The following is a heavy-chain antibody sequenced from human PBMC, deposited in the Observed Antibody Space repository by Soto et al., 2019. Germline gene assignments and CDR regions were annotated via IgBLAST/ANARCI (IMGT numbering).Heavy chain of an antibody. Sequence: GESLKISCKGSGFSFTNCWISWVRQTPGKGLEWMGNIDPVDSYTNYSPSFQGHVTFSADTSISTAYLQWSSLKASDTAMYFCARIESIARNWLDPWGQGTLVTVSS. D-gene: IGHD6-13*01. CDR3: ARIESIARNWLDP. J-gene: IGHJ5*01. CDR1: GFSFTNCW. V-gene: IGHV5-10-1*01. CDR2: IDPVDSYT.